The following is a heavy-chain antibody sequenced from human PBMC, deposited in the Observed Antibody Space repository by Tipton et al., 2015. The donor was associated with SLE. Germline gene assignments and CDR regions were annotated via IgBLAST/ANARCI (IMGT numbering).Heavy chain of an antibody. CDR3: ARLLPPGCYGLDV. Sequence: QLVQSGAEVKKPGESLKMSCKGFGYRFADYYIGWVRQVPGKGLEWMGLIYPVDSDATYSPSFQGQVTMSVDKSINTAYLPWRSLKASDTAVYYCARLLPPGCYGLDVCGQGSTVTVTS. V-gene: IGHV5-51*03. CDR2: IYPVDSDA. D-gene: IGHD6-19*01. CDR1: GYRFADYY. J-gene: IGHJ6*02.